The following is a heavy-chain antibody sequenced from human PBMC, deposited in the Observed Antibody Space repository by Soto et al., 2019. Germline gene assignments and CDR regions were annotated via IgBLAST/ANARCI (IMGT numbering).Heavy chain of an antibody. V-gene: IGHV3-23*01. D-gene: IGHD2-15*01. Sequence: EVQLLESGGGLVQPGGSLRLSCAASGFPFSSRAMSWVRQAPGKGLEWGSAISGSGTITYYADSVKGRFTISRDTSKNTLYLKMNSLRADDTAVYYCAEWARYCSGADCRAWGQGTLVTVSS. CDR1: GFPFSSRA. J-gene: IGHJ5*02. CDR2: ISGSGTIT. CDR3: AEWARYCSGADCRA.